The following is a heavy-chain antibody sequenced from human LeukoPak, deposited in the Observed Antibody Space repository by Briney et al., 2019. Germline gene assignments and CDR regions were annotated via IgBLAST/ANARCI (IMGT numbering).Heavy chain of an antibody. CDR1: GYSISNAYY. V-gene: IGHV4-38-2*02. CDR2: IYHSGNT. Sequence: PSETLSLTCTVSGYSISNAYYWGWIRQPPGKGLEWIGNIYHSGNTYNNPSLKSRVTISVDTSKNQFSLKLSSVTAADTAVYYCARAPTYYYDSSGYLVFDYWGQGTLVTVSS. D-gene: IGHD3-22*01. CDR3: ARAPTYYYDSSGYLVFDY. J-gene: IGHJ4*02.